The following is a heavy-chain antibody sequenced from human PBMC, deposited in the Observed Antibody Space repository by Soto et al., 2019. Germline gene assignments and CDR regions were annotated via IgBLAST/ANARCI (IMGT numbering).Heavy chain of an antibody. CDR2: IYYSGST. V-gene: IGHV4-31*03. Sequence: SETLSLTCTVSGDSISSNSHYWGWIRQPPGKGLEWIGYIYYSGSTYYNPSLKSRVTISVDTSKNQFSLKLSSVTAADTAVYYCARDAGYGDYVGFDPWGQGTLVTVSS. CDR3: ARDAGYGDYVGFDP. J-gene: IGHJ5*02. D-gene: IGHD4-17*01. CDR1: GDSISSNSHY.